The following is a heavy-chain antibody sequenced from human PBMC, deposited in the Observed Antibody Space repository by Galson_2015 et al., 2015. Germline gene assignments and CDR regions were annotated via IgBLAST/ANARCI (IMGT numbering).Heavy chain of an antibody. J-gene: IGHJ3*02. Sequence: QSGAEVKKPGESLKISCKGSGYSFTSYWIGWVRQMPGKGLEWMGIIYPGDSDTRYSPSFQGQVTISADKSISTAYLQWSSLKASDTAMYYCARQMYCGGDCYSANDAFDIWGQGTMVTVSS. V-gene: IGHV5-51*01. D-gene: IGHD2-21*02. CDR1: GYSFTSYW. CDR2: IYPGDSDT. CDR3: ARQMYCGGDCYSANDAFDI.